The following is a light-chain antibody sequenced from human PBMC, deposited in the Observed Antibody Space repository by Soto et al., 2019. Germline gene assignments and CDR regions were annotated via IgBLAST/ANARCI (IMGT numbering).Light chain of an antibody. CDR1: QSVSSS. CDR2: GAS. J-gene: IGKJ1*01. CDR3: QQYNNWWT. V-gene: IGKV3-15*01. Sequence: EIVLMQSPVTLSMSPGERATLSCRAGQSVSSSLAWYQQKPGQPPRLLIYGASTRATGIPARFTGSGSGTEFTLTISSLQFDDSAVYYCQQYNNWWTFGQGTKVDIK.